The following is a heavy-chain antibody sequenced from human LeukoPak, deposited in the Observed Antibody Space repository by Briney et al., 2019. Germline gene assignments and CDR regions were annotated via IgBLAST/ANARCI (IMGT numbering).Heavy chain of an antibody. V-gene: IGHV3-33*06. CDR1: GFTFSSYA. CDR2: IWYDGSNK. CDR3: AKDLLGRTIVY. D-gene: IGHD1-1*01. Sequence: PGGSLRLSCAASGFTFSSYAIHWVRQAPGKGLEWVAVIWYDGSNKYYADSVKGRFTISRDNSKNTLYLQMNSLRAEDTAVYYCAKDLLGRTIVYWGQGTLVTVSS. J-gene: IGHJ4*02.